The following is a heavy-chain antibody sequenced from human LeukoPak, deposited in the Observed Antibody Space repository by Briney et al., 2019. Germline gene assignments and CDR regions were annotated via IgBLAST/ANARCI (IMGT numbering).Heavy chain of an antibody. CDR2: IYYSGST. V-gene: IGHV4-59*01. CDR1: GGSISSYY. J-gene: IGHJ6*03. D-gene: IGHD6-6*01. Sequence: TSETLSLTCTVSGGSISSYYWSWIRQPPGKGLEWIGYIYYSGSTNYNPSLKSRVTISVDTSKNQFSLKLSSVTAADTAVYYCARYQYSSSSDYYYYYYMDVWGKGTTVTVS. CDR3: ARYQYSSSSDYYYYYYMDV.